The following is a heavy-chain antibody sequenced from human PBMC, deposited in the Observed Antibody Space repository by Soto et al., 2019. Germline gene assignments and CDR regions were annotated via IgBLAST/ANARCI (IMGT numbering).Heavy chain of an antibody. V-gene: IGHV1-18*01. CDR2: ISAYNGNT. CDR3: ARDPRGVVLMVYGRTIPDYGMDV. Sequence: QVQLVQSGAEVKKPGASVKVSCKASGYTFTSYGISWVRQAPGQGLEWMGWISAYNGNTNYAQKLQGRVTMTTDTSKSTAYMELRSLRADDAAVYYCARDPRGVVLMVYGRTIPDYGMDVWGQGTTVTVSS. D-gene: IGHD2-8*01. CDR1: GYTFTSYG. J-gene: IGHJ6*02.